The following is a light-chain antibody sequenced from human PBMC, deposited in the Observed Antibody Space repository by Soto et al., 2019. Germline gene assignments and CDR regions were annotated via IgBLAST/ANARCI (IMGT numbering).Light chain of an antibody. CDR1: SSDVGGYNH. J-gene: IGLJ3*02. CDR2: EVS. CDR3: SSYTSSNTCV. V-gene: IGLV2-14*01. Sequence: QSALTQPASVSGSPGQSITISCTGTSSDVGGYNHVSWYQQHPGKAPKLMIYEVSNRPSGVSNRFSGSKSGNTASLTISGLQAEDEADYYCSSYTSSNTCVFGGGTKLTVL.